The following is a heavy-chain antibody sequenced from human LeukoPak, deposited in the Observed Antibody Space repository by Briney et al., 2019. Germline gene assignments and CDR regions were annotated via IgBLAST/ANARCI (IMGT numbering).Heavy chain of an antibody. V-gene: IGHV4-34*01. Sequence: SETLSLTCAVYGGSFSGYHWSWIRQPPGKGLEWIGEINHSGSTNYNPSLKSRVTISVDTSKNQFSLKLSSVTAADTAVYYCARGHWSSGWYGDYWGQGTLVTVSS. CDR2: INHSGST. CDR3: ARGHWSSGWYGDY. D-gene: IGHD6-19*01. CDR1: GGSFSGYH. J-gene: IGHJ4*02.